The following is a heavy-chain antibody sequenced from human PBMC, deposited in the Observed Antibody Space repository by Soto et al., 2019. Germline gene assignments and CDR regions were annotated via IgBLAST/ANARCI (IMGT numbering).Heavy chain of an antibody. V-gene: IGHV3-30*18. D-gene: IGHD1-26*01. CDR1: GFTFSSYG. CDR2: ISYDGGNK. Sequence: GGSLRLSCAASGFTFSSYGMHWVRQAPGKGLEWVAVISYDGGNKYYADSVKGRFTISRDNSKNTLYLQMNSLRAEDTAVYYCAKDGGGWELLLDYYYGMDVWGQGTTVTVSS. CDR3: AKDGGGWELLLDYYYGMDV. J-gene: IGHJ6*02.